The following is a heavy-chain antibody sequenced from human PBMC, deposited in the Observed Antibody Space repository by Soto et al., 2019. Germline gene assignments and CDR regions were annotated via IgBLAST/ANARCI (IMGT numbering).Heavy chain of an antibody. CDR3: AKVVGTTALVGIDY. D-gene: IGHD1-26*01. Sequence: EVQLLESGGGLVQPGGSLRLSCRATGFTFSSHAMNWVRQAPGKGLEWVSSISGNGGDTYYADSVKGRYTISRDNSKNSLYLQMNSLRAEDTAVYFCAKVVGTTALVGIDYWGQGTLVTFSS. CDR2: ISGNGGDT. V-gene: IGHV3-23*01. J-gene: IGHJ4*02. CDR1: GFTFSSHA.